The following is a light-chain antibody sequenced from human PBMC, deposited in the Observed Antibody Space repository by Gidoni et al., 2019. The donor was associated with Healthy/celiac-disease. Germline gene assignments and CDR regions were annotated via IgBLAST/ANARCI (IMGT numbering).Light chain of an antibody. V-gene: IGKV3-20*01. CDR3: QQYGSSPGYT. Sequence: EIVLTQSPGTLSLSPGERATLSCRASQSVSSSYLAWYQQKPGQAPWLLIYGASSRATGIPDRFSGSGSGTDFTLTISRLEPEDFAVYYCQQYGSSPGYTFGQXTKLEIK. CDR1: QSVSSSY. J-gene: IGKJ2*01. CDR2: GAS.